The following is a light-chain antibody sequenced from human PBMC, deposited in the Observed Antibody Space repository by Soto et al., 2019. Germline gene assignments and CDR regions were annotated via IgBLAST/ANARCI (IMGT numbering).Light chain of an antibody. CDR1: RSTIGPNA. V-gene: IGLV1-44*01. CDR3: AAWADSLDVLYV. Sequence: QSVLTQPPSASAAPGQRVTISCSGSRSTIGPNAVNWYQQIPGAAPRLLIYNNNQRPSGVPDRFTGSRSGTSASLAINDLQSDDEATYFCAAWADSLDVLYVFGPGTKVTVL. CDR2: NNN. J-gene: IGLJ1*01.